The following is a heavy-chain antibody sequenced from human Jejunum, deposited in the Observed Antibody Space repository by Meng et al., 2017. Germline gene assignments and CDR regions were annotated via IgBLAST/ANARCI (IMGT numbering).Heavy chain of an antibody. CDR1: GYSITSVYY. D-gene: IGHD3-16*01. CDR2: IYHSGST. Sequence: SETLSLTCTVSGYSITSVYYWGWIRQPPGRGLEWIGDIYHSGSTNYNPSLKSRVTISEDTSKNQFSLKLTSVTAADTAVYYCARGSYASSYHHESFGIWGQGTKVTVSS. J-gene: IGHJ3*02. V-gene: IGHV4-38-2*02. CDR3: ARGSYASSYHHESFGI.